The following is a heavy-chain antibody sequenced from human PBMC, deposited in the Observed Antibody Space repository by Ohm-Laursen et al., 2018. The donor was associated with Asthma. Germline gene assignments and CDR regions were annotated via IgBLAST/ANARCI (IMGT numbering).Heavy chain of an antibody. CDR2: LSGSGTKT. Sequence: GSLRLSCTASGFTFSNYHMCWVRQAPGKGLEWVSCLSGSGTKTYNVDSVTGRFTISRDNSKNTMYLQMNSLRADDTAVYYCAKPISTGTTWGHDFDVWGQGTMVTVST. D-gene: IGHD4-17*01. J-gene: IGHJ3*01. V-gene: IGHV3-23*01. CDR3: AKPISTGTTWGHDFDV. CDR1: GFTFSNYH.